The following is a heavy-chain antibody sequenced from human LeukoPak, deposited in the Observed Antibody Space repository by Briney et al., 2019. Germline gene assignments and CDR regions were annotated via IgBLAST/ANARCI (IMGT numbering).Heavy chain of an antibody. CDR1: GGSISSSSYY. D-gene: IGHD3-10*01. J-gene: IGHJ5*02. CDR2: IYYSGST. V-gene: IGHV4-39*07. Sequence: SETLSLTCTVSGGSISSSSYYWGWIRQPPGKGLEWIGSIYYSGSTYYNPSLKSRVTISVDTSKNQFSLKLSSVTAADTAVYYCARQVRGVIRWFDPWGQGTLVTVSS. CDR3: ARQVRGVIRWFDP.